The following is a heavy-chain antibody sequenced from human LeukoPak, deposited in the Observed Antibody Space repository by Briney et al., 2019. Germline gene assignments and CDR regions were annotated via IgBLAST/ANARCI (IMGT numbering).Heavy chain of an antibody. Sequence: SQTLSLTCTVSGGSISSGDYYWSWIRQPPGKGLEWFGYIYYSGSTYYNPSLKSRVTITVDTSKNQFSLKLSSVTAADTAVYYCARYYDILTGYPDSSGYYGLDYWGQGTLVTVSS. CDR3: ARYYDILTGYPDSSGYYGLDY. CDR1: GGSISSGDYY. J-gene: IGHJ4*02. D-gene: IGHD3-9*01. CDR2: IYYSGST. V-gene: IGHV4-30-4*08.